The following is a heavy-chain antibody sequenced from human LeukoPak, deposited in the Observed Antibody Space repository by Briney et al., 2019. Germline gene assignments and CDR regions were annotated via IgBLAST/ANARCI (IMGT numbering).Heavy chain of an antibody. CDR3: AKTPLNYYDSSGSMGYFDY. V-gene: IGHV3-23*01. J-gene: IGHJ4*02. CDR2: ISGSGGST. Sequence: GGSLRLSCAASGFTFSSYAMSWVRQAPGKGLEWVSGISGSGGSTYYADSVKGRFIISRDNSKNTLYLQMNSLRAEDTAVYYCAKTPLNYYDSSGSMGYFDYWGQGTLVTVSS. D-gene: IGHD3-22*01. CDR1: GFTFSSYA.